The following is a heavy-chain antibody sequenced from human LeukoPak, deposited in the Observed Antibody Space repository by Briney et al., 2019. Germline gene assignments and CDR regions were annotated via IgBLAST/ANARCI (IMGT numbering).Heavy chain of an antibody. Sequence: ASEKVSCKASGGTFSSYAISWVRQAPGQGLEWMGRIIPILGIANYAQKFQGRVTITADKSTSTAYMELSSLRSEDTAVYYCARGRNPLRGYYYHHGMDVWGQGTTVTVSS. D-gene: IGHD1-14*01. V-gene: IGHV1-69*04. CDR3: ARGRNPLRGYYYHHGMDV. J-gene: IGHJ6*02. CDR2: IIPILGIA. CDR1: GGTFSSYA.